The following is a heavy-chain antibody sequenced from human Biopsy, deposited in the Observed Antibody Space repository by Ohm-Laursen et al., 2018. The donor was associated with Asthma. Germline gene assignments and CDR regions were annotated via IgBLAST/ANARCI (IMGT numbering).Heavy chain of an antibody. D-gene: IGHD3-16*01. V-gene: IGHV1-69*01. J-gene: IGHJ6*02. Sequence: SSVKVSCKASGGTFRTYAFNWVRQAPGQGLEWMGGIIPMYGVPKVAQKFQGRVTITANESTSTACMEMSSLRSEDTAVYYCARVDAIMISGDFYFYSGFDLWGQGTTVRVSS. CDR3: ARVDAIMISGDFYFYSGFDL. CDR1: GGTFRTYA. CDR2: IIPMYGVP.